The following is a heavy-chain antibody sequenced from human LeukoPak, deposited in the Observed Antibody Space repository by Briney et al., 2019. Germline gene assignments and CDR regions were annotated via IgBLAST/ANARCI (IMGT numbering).Heavy chain of an antibody. J-gene: IGHJ6*02. CDR2: ISSSSSSI. CDR3: ARDYYCSGDSCYGMDV. V-gene: IGHV3-48*04. CDR1: GLPFSSFT. Sequence: GGSLRLSRGASGLPFSSFTMNWVREAPGKGLVWGSYISSSSSSINYADSVKGRFTISRDNAKNSLYLQMNSLRAEDTAIYYCARDYYCSGDSCYGMDVWGQGTTVTVCS. D-gene: IGHD2-15*01.